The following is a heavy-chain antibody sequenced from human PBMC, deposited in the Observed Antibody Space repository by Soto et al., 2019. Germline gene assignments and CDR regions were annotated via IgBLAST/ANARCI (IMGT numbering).Heavy chain of an antibody. CDR2: INPNSGGS. CDR3: ARTRGVTFPPPVFDS. D-gene: IGHD3-10*01. CDR1: GYSFTDFY. Sequence: QVLLVQSGAEVKKPGASVKVSCKASGYSFTDFYIHWVRQAPGQGLEWMGWINPNSGGSNYAQRFQGRVSMTGDTFISTAYMELSSLRSDDTAIYYCARTRGVTFPPPVFDSWGHGTLVIVSS. V-gene: IGHV1-2*02. J-gene: IGHJ4*01.